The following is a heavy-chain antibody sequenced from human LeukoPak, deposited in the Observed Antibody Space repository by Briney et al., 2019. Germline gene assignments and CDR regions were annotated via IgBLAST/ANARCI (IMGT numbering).Heavy chain of an antibody. D-gene: IGHD1-26*01. J-gene: IGHJ3*02. CDR1: GFTFSSYS. CDR3: ARDPTSRGHIVGATRGAHDAFDI. CDR2: ISSSSSYI. V-gene: IGHV3-21*01. Sequence: PGGSLRLSCAASGFTFSSYSMNWVRQAPGKGLEWVSSISSSSSYIYYADSVKGRFTISRDNAKNSLYLQMNSLRAEDTAVYYCARDPTSRGHIVGATRGAHDAFDIWGQGTMVTVSS.